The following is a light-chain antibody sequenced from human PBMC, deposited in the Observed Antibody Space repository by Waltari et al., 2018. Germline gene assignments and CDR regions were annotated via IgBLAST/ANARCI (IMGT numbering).Light chain of an antibody. Sequence: SYDLTQPVSVSVALGQTASIACRGDDIRSQDVHWYQQKPGQAPVRVIYRDRNRPSGIPERFSGSNAGNTATLTISRAQAGDEADYYCQVWDSYTVVFGGGTKLTVL. CDR3: QVWDSYTVV. J-gene: IGLJ2*01. CDR2: RDR. V-gene: IGLV3-9*01. CDR1: DIRSQD.